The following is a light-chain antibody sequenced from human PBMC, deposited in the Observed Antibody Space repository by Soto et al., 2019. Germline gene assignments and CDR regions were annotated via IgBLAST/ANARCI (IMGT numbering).Light chain of an antibody. CDR2: DAS. V-gene: IGKV1-33*01. Sequence: DIQMTQSPSSLSASVGDRVTITCQASQDISNYLNWYHQKPGKAPKLLIYDASNLETGVPSRFSGSGSGTDFTFPISSLQPEDIATYYCQQYDKLPPITFGQGTRLEIK. J-gene: IGKJ5*01. CDR1: QDISNY. CDR3: QQYDKLPPIT.